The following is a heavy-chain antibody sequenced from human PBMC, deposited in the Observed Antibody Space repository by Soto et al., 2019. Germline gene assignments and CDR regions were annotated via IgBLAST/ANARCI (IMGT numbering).Heavy chain of an antibody. V-gene: IGHV3-11*01. D-gene: IGHD3-10*01. J-gene: IGHJ6*03. CDR2: ISSSKNIT. CDR1: GFTFSDYY. CDR3: ARRGGCSGVITPRYYYMDV. Sequence: GGSLRLSCAASGFTFSDYYMTWIRQAPGKGLEWVSHISSSKNITYYADSVKGRFTISRDNAKNSLYLQMNSLRAEDTAVYYCARRGGCSGVITPRYYYMDVWGKGTTVTVSS.